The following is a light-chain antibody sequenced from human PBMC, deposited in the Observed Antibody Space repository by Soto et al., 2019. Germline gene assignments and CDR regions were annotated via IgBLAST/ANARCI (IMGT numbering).Light chain of an antibody. V-gene: IGKV1-33*01. CDR3: QQYDDLPLT. J-gene: IGKJ4*01. Sequence: DIQMTQSPSSLSASVGDRVTVTCQASQDITNYLSWYQQKPGKAPKLLISDASNLEIGVPSRFSGRGSGTDFSFTIHNPQPEDFATYFCQQYDDLPLTYGGGTKVEVK. CDR1: QDITNY. CDR2: DAS.